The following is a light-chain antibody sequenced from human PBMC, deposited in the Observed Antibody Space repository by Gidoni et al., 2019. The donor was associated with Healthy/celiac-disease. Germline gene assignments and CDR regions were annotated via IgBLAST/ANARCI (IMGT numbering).Light chain of an antibody. CDR1: SSDVGSYNL. CDR2: EVS. J-gene: IGLJ3*02. V-gene: IGLV2-23*02. Sequence: SALTPPASVPWSPGQSITISCTGTSSDVGSYNLVSWYQQHPGKAPKLMIYEVSKRPSGVSNRFSGSKSGNTASLTISGLQAEDEADYYCCSYAGSSTWVFGGGTKLTVL. CDR3: CSYAGSSTWV.